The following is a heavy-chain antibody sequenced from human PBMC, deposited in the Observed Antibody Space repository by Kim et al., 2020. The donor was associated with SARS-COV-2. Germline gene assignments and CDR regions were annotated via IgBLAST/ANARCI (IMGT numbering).Heavy chain of an antibody. CDR2: ISSSGDST. J-gene: IGHJ4*02. CDR1: GFTFSDFA. D-gene: IGHD2-15*01. CDR3: ANRLREEGGRFDY. V-gene: IGHV3-23*01. Sequence: GGSLRLSCAASGFTFSDFAMTWVRQAPGKGLEWVSGISSSGDSTYYADSVKGRFTISRDNSKNTLYLQMNSLRAEDTAVYYCANRLREEGGRFDYWGQGT.